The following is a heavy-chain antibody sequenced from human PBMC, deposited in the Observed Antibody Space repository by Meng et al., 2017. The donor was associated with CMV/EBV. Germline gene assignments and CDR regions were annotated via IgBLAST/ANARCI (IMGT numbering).Heavy chain of an antibody. CDR1: GYTFTGYY. D-gene: IGHD1-26*01. J-gene: IGHJ4*02. CDR2: INPTSGGT. CDR3: ARGNTINSGSYFYYFDY. V-gene: IGHV1-2*02. Sequence: ASVKVSCKASGYTFTGYYMHWVRQAPGQGLEWMGWINPTSGGTNYAQKFQGRVTMTRDTSISTAYMELSRLRSDDTAVYYCARGNTINSGSYFYYFDYWGQGTLVTVSS.